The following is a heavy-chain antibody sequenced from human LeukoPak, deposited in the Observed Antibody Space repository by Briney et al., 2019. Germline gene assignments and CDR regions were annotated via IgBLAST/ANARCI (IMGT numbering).Heavy chain of an antibody. V-gene: IGHV3-7*01. CDR1: GFTFSSYW. D-gene: IGHD3-10*01. CDR3: AREAMVRGVPDAFDI. Sequence: AGGSLRLSCAASGFTFSSYWMSWVRQAPGKGLEWVANIKQDGIEKYFVDSVKGRFAISRDNAKNSLYLQMNNLRAEDTAVYYCAREAMVRGVPDAFDIWGQGTVVTVSS. J-gene: IGHJ3*02. CDR2: IKQDGIEK.